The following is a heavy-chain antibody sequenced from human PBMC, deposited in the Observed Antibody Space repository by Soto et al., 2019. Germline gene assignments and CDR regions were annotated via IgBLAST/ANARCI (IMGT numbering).Heavy chain of an antibody. J-gene: IGHJ6*02. V-gene: IGHV3-30*18. CDR2: ISYDGSNK. CDR1: GFTFSSYG. D-gene: IGHD3-10*01. CDR3: AKDGLWFGEFADYYGMDV. Sequence: QVQLVESGGGVVQPGRSLRLSCAASGFTFSSYGMHWVRQAPGKGLEWVAVISYDGSNKFYADSVKGRFTISRDNSKNTLYLQMNSLRAEDTVVYYCAKDGLWFGEFADYYGMDVWGQGTTVTVSS.